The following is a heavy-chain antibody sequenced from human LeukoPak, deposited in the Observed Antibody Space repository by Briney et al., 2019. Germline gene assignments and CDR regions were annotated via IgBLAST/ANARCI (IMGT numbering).Heavy chain of an antibody. CDR3: ARSGEGSGYDHFYYYGMDV. CDR2: ISAYNGNT. D-gene: IGHD5-12*01. CDR1: GYTFTSYG. V-gene: IGHV1-18*01. J-gene: IGHJ6*02. Sequence: ASVKVSCKASGYTFTSYGISWVRQAPGQGLEWMGWISAYNGNTNYAQKLQGRVTMTTDTSTSTAYMELRSLRSDDTAVYYCARSGEGSGYDHFYYYGMDVWGQGTTVTVSS.